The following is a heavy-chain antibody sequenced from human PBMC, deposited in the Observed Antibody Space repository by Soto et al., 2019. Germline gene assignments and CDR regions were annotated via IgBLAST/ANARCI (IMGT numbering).Heavy chain of an antibody. CDR3: ARVALTTVTFYYFDY. Sequence: GGSLRLSCAASGFTFSSYAMHWVRQAPGKGLEYVSAISSNGGSTYYANSVKGRFTISRDNSKNTLYLQMGSLRAEDMAVYYCARVALTTVTFYYFDYWGQGTLVTVSS. D-gene: IGHD4-17*01. CDR2: ISSNGGST. J-gene: IGHJ4*02. CDR1: GFTFSSYA. V-gene: IGHV3-64*01.